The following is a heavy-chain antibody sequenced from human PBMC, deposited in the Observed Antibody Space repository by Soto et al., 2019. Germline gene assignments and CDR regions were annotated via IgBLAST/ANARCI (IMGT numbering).Heavy chain of an antibody. J-gene: IGHJ6*02. CDR2: IYYSGST. V-gene: IGHV4-61*01. D-gene: IGHD1-26*01. Sequence: SETLSLTFTVSGGSVSSGSYDWSWIRQPPGKGLEWIGYIYYSGSTNYNPYLKSRVTISVDTSKNQFSLKLSSVTAADTAVYYCERETGATSHYGMDVWGQGTTVTVS. CDR1: GGSVSSGSYD. CDR3: ERETGATSHYGMDV.